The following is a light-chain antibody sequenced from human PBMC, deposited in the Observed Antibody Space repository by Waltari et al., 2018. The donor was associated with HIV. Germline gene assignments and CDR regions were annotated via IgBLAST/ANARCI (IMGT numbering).Light chain of an antibody. Sequence: QSVLTQPPSASGTRGQRVTIHCSGSSSNLGGIFVYWYQQLPGTAPKLLIYRDNQRPSGVPDRFSGSKSGTSASLAINGLRSEDEADYYCAAWDDSLSGLYVFGTGTKVTVL. CDR3: AAWDDSLSGLYV. J-gene: IGLJ1*01. CDR2: RDN. CDR1: SSNLGGIF. V-gene: IGLV1-47*01.